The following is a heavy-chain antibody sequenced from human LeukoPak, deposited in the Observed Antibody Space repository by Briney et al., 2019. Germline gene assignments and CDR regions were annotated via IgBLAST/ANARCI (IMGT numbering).Heavy chain of an antibody. V-gene: IGHV3-49*04. CDR1: GFTFGDYA. CDR3: TRLYYDSSGY. J-gene: IGHJ4*02. CDR2: IRSKAYGGTT. D-gene: IGHD3-22*01. Sequence: GGSLRLSCTASGFTFGDYAMSWVRQAPGKGLEWVGFIRSKAYGGTTEYAASVKGRFTISRDDSKSSAYLQMNSLKTEDTAVYYCTRLYYDSSGYWGQGTLVTVSS.